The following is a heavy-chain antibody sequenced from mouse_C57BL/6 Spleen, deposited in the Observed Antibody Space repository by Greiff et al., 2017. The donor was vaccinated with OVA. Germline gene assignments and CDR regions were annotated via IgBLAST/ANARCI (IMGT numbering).Heavy chain of an antibody. CDR3: ATDSSKGGY. D-gene: IGHD3-2*02. V-gene: IGHV1-69*01. CDR1: GYTFTSYW. Sequence: QVQLQQPGAELVMPGASVKLSCKASGYTFTSYWMHWVKQRPGQGLEWIGEIDPSDSDTNYNQKFKGKSTLTVDKSSSTAYMQLSSLTSEDSAVYYCATDSSKGGYWGQGTTLTVSS. CDR2: IDPSDSDT. J-gene: IGHJ2*01.